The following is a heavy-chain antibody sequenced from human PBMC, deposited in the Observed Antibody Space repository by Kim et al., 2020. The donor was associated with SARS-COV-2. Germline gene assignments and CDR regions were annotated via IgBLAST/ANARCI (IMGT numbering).Heavy chain of an antibody. CDR2: ISGSGGST. CDR1: GFTFSSYA. D-gene: IGHD3-22*01. CDR3: AKDLRPLHYYDSSGHTPTRGGY. J-gene: IGHJ4*02. V-gene: IGHV3-23*01. Sequence: GGSLRLSCAASGFTFSSYAMSWVRQAPGKGLEWVSAISGSGGSTYYADSVKGRFTISRDNSKNTLYLQMNSLRAEDTAVYYCAKDLRPLHYYDSSGHTPTRGGYWGQGTLVTVSS.